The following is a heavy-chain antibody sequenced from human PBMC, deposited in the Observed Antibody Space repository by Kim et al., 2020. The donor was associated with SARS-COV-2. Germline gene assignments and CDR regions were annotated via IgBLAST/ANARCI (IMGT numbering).Heavy chain of an antibody. D-gene: IGHD6-13*01. CDR3: ASGGNIAAAGTYEDY. Sequence: ASVKVSCKASGYTFTGYYMHWVRQAPGQGLEWMGWINPNSGGTNYAQKFQGRVTMTRDTSISTAYMELSRLRSDDTAVYYCASGGNIAAAGTYEDYWGQGTLVTVSS. J-gene: IGHJ4*02. CDR1: GYTFTGYY. V-gene: IGHV1-2*02. CDR2: INPNSGGT.